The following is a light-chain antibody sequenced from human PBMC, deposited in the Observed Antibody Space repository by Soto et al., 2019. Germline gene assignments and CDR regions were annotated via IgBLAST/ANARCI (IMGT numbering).Light chain of an antibody. V-gene: IGLV2-14*01. CDR2: DVS. CDR1: SSDIGVYNH. CDR3: TSFTNTISNYV. J-gene: IGLJ1*01. Sequence: QSALTQPASVSGSPGQSITISCTGTSSDIGVYNHVSWYQQHPGKAPKLMIYDVSNRPSGVSNRFSGSKSGNTASLTISGLQPEDDSDYYCTSFTNTISNYVFGTGTNVNVL.